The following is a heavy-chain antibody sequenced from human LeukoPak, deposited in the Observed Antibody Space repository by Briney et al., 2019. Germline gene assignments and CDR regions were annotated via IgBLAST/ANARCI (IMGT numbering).Heavy chain of an antibody. CDR1: GFTVSSNY. D-gene: IGHD3-22*01. Sequence: PGGSLRLSCAASGFTVSSNYMSWVRQAPGKGLEWVSVIYSGGSTYYADSVKGRFTISRDNSKNTLYLQMNSLRAEDTAVYYCAKDTEYYYDSSGYYYYDYWGQGTLVTVSS. J-gene: IGHJ4*02. CDR3: AKDTEYYYDSSGYYYYDY. V-gene: IGHV3-53*01. CDR2: IYSGGST.